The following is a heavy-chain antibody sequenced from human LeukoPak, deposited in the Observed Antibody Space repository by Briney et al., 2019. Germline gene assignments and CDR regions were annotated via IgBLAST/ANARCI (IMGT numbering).Heavy chain of an antibody. D-gene: IGHD3-3*01. CDR3: AKSRLSGINDAFDI. Sequence: GTLRLSCAASGLTFSTFGMTWVRQAPGKGLEWVSAISGSAVITFYADSVKGRFTISRDNSKNTLYLQMNSLRAEDTALYYCAKSRLSGINDAFDIWGQGTMVTVSS. CDR2: ISGSAVIT. V-gene: IGHV3-23*01. J-gene: IGHJ3*02. CDR1: GLTFSTFG.